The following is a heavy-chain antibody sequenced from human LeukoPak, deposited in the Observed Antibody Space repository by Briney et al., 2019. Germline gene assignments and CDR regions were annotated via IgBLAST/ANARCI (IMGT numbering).Heavy chain of an antibody. Sequence: ASVKVSCKASGYTFNTYGISWVRQAPGQGLEWMGCISTYDGNTNYAQNLQGRVTMTTDTSTRTAYMELRSLRSGDTAVYYCARWSYSSDWYFGTFDIWGQGTTVTISS. J-gene: IGHJ3*02. CDR1: GYTFNTYG. V-gene: IGHV1-18*01. D-gene: IGHD6-19*01. CDR2: ISTYDGNT. CDR3: ARWSYSSDWYFGTFDI.